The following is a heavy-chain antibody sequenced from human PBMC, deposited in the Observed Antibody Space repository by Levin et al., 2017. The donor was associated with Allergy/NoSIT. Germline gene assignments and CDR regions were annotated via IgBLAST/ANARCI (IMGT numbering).Heavy chain of an antibody. Sequence: GGSLRLSCAASGFTFSSYWMHWVRQAPGKGLVWVSRINSDGSSTSYADSVKGRFTISRDNAKNTLYLQVNSLRAEDTAVYYCARDRGYGSGRGGMDVWGQGTTVTVSS. CDR1: GFTFSSYW. J-gene: IGHJ6*02. CDR2: INSDGSST. V-gene: IGHV3-74*01. CDR3: ARDRGYGSGRGGMDV. D-gene: IGHD3-10*01.